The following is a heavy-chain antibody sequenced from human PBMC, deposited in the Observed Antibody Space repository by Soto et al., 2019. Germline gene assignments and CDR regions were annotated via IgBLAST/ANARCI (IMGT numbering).Heavy chain of an antibody. D-gene: IGHD3-3*01. CDR2: INPATGAA. V-gene: IGHV1-46*01. J-gene: IGHJ3*02. Sequence: QLHLVQSGAVVKKPGASVTVSCSASGYPVTAYYMHWVRQAPGRGLEWMGGINPATGAAKYTQTFPGRVTMARATATRTVFMELSGQTSEDTAAFYCASGGGVGVAGSAAFDMWGQGTLVTVSS. CDR3: ASGGGVGVAGSAAFDM. CDR1: GYPVTAYY.